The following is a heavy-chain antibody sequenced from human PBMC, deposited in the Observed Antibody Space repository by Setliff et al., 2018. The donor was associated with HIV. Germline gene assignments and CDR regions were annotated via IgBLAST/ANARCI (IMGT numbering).Heavy chain of an antibody. CDR3: ARDQEWLVEVEGDALHI. Sequence: LSLSCAASGFTFDDYAMHWVRQAPGKGLEWVSGISWNSGSIGYADSVKGRFTISRDNSKNTLFLQMNSLRAEDTAVYYCARDQEWLVEVEGDALHIWGQGTMVTVSS. D-gene: IGHD6-19*01. J-gene: IGHJ3*02. V-gene: IGHV3-9*01. CDR1: GFTFDDYA. CDR2: ISWNSGSI.